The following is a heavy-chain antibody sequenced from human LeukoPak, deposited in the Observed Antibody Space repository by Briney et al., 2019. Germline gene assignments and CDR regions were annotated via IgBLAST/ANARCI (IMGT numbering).Heavy chain of an antibody. V-gene: IGHV1-69*05. D-gene: IGHD1-26*01. J-gene: IGHJ4*02. CDR1: GGTFSSYA. CDR2: IIPIFGTA. Sequence: GASVNVSCKASGGTFSSYAISWVRQAPGQGLEWMGGIIPIFGTANYAQKFQGRVTITTDESTSTAYMELSSLRSEDTAVYYCARDGVAVGLYWGQGTLVTVSS. CDR3: ARDGVAVGLY.